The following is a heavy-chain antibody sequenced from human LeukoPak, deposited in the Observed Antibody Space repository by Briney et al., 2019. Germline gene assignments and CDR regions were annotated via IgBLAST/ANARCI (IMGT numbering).Heavy chain of an antibody. CDR1: GFNFSSYE. V-gene: IGHV3-48*03. J-gene: IGHJ6*02. CDR2: ISSSGSTI. CDR3: ARDLRYSSGLPYGMDV. Sequence: GGSLRLSCAASGFNFSSYEMNWVRQAPGKGLEWVSYISSSGSTIYYADSVKGRFTISRDNAKNSLYLQMNSLRAEDTAVYYCARDLRYSSGLPYGMDVWGQGTTVTVSS. D-gene: IGHD6-25*01.